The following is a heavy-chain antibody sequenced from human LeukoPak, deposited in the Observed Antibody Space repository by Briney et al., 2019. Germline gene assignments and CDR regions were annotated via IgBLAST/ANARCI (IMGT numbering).Heavy chain of an antibody. Sequence: PGGSLRLSCAASGFTFSSYEMNWVRQAPGKGLEGISYISSSGSAMYFADSVKGRFTLSRDNAKNSLYLQMNSLRAEDTAIYYCARQGGGQWDAFDIWGQGTLVTVSS. D-gene: IGHD2-8*01. CDR2: ISSSGSAM. V-gene: IGHV3-48*03. CDR1: GFTFSSYE. CDR3: ARQGGGQWDAFDI. J-gene: IGHJ3*02.